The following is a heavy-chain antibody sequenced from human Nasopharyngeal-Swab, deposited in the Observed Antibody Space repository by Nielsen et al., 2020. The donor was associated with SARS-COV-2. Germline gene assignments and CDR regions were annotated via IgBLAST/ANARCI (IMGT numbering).Heavy chain of an antibody. CDR3: AKDLRGPYFF. Sequence: GESLKISCVASGFPFRTYGMTWVHQAPGKGLEWVSAISGSGDISGSGGSTYYADSVKGRFTISRDNSKNTLSLQMNSLRADDTAVYYCAKDLRGPYFFWGQGTLVTVSS. J-gene: IGHJ4*02. CDR1: GFPFRTYG. CDR2: ISGSGGST. D-gene: IGHD2/OR15-2a*01. V-gene: IGHV3-23*01.